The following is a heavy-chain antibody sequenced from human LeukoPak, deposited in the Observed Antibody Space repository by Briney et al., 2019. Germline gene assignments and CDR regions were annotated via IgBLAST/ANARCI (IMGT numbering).Heavy chain of an antibody. CDR3: ARGSTTSSYYYGMDV. J-gene: IGHJ6*02. D-gene: IGHD4-11*01. CDR1: VYTFTNYG. Sequence: ASVTVSCMASVYTFTNYGISWVRQAPGQGLEWMGWISAYNGNTNYAQKLQGRVTMTTDTSTSTAYMELRSLRSDDTAVYYCARGSTTSSYYYGMDVWGQGTTVTVSS. CDR2: ISAYNGNT. V-gene: IGHV1-18*04.